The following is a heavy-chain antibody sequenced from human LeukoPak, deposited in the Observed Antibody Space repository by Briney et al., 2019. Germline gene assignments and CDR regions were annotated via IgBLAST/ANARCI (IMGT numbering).Heavy chain of an antibody. CDR1: GLTVSKNY. Sequence: GGSLRLSCAASGLTVSKNYMSWVRQAPGKGLESVSVIYSGGSTYYADSVRGRFIISRDNSKNTLYLQMNSLRAEDTAVYYCAKNIGGFDYWGQGTLVAVSS. CDR2: IYSGGST. V-gene: IGHV3-53*01. D-gene: IGHD4-23*01. CDR3: AKNIGGFDY. J-gene: IGHJ4*02.